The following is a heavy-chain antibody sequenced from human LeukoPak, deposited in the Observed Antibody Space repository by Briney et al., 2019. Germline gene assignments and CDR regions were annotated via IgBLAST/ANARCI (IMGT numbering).Heavy chain of an antibody. V-gene: IGHV4-38-2*02. CDR1: GYSISSGYY. J-gene: IGHJ6*03. CDR2: IYHSGST. CDR3: ARGVESGYSSGWAYYYYYYMDV. Sequence: SETLSLTCTVSGYSISSGYYWGWIRQPPGKGLEWIGSIYHSGSTYYNPSLKSRVTISVDTSKNQFSLKLSSLTAADTAVYYCARGVESGYSSGWAYYYYYYMDVWGKGTTVTISS. D-gene: IGHD6-19*01.